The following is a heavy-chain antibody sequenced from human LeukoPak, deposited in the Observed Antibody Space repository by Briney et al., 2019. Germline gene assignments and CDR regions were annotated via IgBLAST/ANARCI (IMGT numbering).Heavy chain of an antibody. D-gene: IGHD6-13*01. Sequence: SQTLPLTCAISGDSVSSNSAAWNWIRQSPSRGLEWLGRTYYRSKWYNDYAVSVKSRITINPDTSKNQFSLQLNSVTPEDTAVYYCARSGSSWYWGHFDYWGQGTLVTVSS. CDR2: TYYRSKWYN. CDR1: GDSVSSNSAA. J-gene: IGHJ4*02. V-gene: IGHV6-1*01. CDR3: ARSGSSWYWGHFDY.